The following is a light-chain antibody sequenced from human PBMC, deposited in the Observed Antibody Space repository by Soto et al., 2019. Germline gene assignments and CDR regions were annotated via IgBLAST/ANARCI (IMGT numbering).Light chain of an antibody. CDR2: DAS. CDR3: QQYDNYPLT. CDR1: QSVRSW. J-gene: IGKJ4*01. Sequence: DIQMTQSPATLSASVGDRVTITCRASQSVRSWLAWYQQKPGTAPKLLIFDASRLESGVPSRFSGSASGTEFTLTISSLQPDDFATYYCQQYDNYPLTFGGATKVDIK. V-gene: IGKV1-5*01.